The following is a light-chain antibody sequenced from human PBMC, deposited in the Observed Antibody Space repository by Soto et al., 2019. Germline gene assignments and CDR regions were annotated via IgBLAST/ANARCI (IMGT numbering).Light chain of an antibody. Sequence: EIVLTQSPGTLSLSPGERATLSCRASQSVTGSYLAWYQQKPGQAPRLLIYGASSRATGIPDRFSGSGSGTDFTLTISRLEPEDFAVYYCQQYDNSRVTFGQGTKLEIK. V-gene: IGKV3-20*01. CDR3: QQYDNSRVT. CDR2: GAS. J-gene: IGKJ2*01. CDR1: QSVTGSY.